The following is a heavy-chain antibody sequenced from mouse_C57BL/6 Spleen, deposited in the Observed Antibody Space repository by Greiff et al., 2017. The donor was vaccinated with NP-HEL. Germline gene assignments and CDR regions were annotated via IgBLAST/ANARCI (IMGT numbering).Heavy chain of an antibody. CDR1: GYTFTSYT. Sequence: QVQLKESGAELARPGASVKMSCKASGYTFTSYTMHWVKQRPGQGLEWIGYINPSSGYTKYNQKFKDKATLTADKSSSTAYMQLSSLTSEDSAVYYCARGNDYPAWFAYWGQGTLVTVSA. CDR2: INPSSGYT. CDR3: ARGNDYPAWFAY. D-gene: IGHD2-4*01. J-gene: IGHJ3*01. V-gene: IGHV1-4*01.